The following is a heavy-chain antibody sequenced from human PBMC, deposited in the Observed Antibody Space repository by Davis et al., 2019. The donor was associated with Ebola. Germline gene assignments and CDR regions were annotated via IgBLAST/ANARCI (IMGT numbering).Heavy chain of an antibody. CDR3: ARGRGYDVTGVYFDD. J-gene: IGHJ4*02. Sequence: SETLSLTCDVSGVAISNGGYSWNWIRQSPGKGLEWIGDIYHSGSSNLNPSLERRVTIAVDASRNQFSLKLSSVTAADTAVYYCARGRGYDVTGVYFDDWGQGIPVIVSS. D-gene: IGHD5-12*01. V-gene: IGHV4-30-2*06. CDR1: GVAISNGGYS. CDR2: IYHSGSS.